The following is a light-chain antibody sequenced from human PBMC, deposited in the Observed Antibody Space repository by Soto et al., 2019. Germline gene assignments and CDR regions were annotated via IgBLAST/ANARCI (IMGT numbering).Light chain of an antibody. J-gene: IGKJ2*01. CDR3: QQYNNWPPM. CDR2: GAS. V-gene: IGKV3-15*01. Sequence: EIVMTQSPATLSVSPGERASLSCRASQSVSTNLAWYQQKPGQAPRLLIYGASTGATGMPARFSGSGSGIEFTLTISSLQSEDFAVYYCQQYNNWPPMFGQETKLEIK. CDR1: QSVSTN.